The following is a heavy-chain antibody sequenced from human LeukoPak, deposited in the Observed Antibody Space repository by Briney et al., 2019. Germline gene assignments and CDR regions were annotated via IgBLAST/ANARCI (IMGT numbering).Heavy chain of an antibody. V-gene: IGHV3-11*06. D-gene: IGHD3-9*01. Sequence: GGSLRLSCAASGFTFSDYYMSWIRQAPGKGLEWVSYISSSSSYTNYADSVKGRFTIPRDNAKNSLYLQMNSLRAEDTAVYYCARGYYDILTGFNWFDPWGQGTLVTVSS. CDR3: ARGYYDILTGFNWFDP. CDR2: ISSSSSYT. J-gene: IGHJ5*02. CDR1: GFTFSDYY.